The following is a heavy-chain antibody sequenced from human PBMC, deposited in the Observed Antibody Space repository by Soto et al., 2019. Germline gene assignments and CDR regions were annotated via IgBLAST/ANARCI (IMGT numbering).Heavy chain of an antibody. D-gene: IGHD3-9*01. V-gene: IGHV4-34*01. CDR2: INHSGST. CDR3: ARVYYDILPGYFIDAFDI. Sequence: SETLSLTCAVYGGSFSGYYWSWIRQPPGKGLEWIGEINHSGSTNYNPSLKSRVTISVDTSKNQFSLKLSSVTAADTAVYYCARVYYDILPGYFIDAFDIWGQGTMVTVSS. J-gene: IGHJ3*02. CDR1: GGSFSGYY.